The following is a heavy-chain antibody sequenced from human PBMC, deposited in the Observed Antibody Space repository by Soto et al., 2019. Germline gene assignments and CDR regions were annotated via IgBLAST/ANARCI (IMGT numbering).Heavy chain of an antibody. D-gene: IGHD3-3*01. CDR3: ARKGDFWSGPGEFDP. CDR1: GGSISSNTYY. V-gene: IGHV4-39*01. J-gene: IGHJ5*02. Sequence: PSETLSLSCTLSGGSISSNTYYLGWIRQPPGKGLEWIGSIYYNGFTYYNPSLKSRVTMSVDTSKNQFSLRLSSMTASDTALYYCARKGDFWSGPGEFDPWGQGTLVTVSS. CDR2: IYYNGFT.